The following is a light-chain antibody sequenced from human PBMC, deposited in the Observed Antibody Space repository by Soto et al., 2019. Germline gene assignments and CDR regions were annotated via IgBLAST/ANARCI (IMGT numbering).Light chain of an antibody. CDR1: SGDVGGYDY. CDR2: DVN. J-gene: IGLJ1*01. CDR3: NSYAGRHFG. Sequence: QSALTQPPSASGSLGQSVSISCTGTSGDVGGYDYVSWYQQHPGKAPKLIIFDVNNRPSGVPERFSGSKSGNTASLTVSGLQAEDEAYYYCNSYAGRHFGFGTGTKLTVL. V-gene: IGLV2-8*01.